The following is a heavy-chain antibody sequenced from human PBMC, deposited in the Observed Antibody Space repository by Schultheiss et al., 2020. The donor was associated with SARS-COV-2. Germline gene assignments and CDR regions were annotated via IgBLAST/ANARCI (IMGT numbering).Heavy chain of an antibody. Sequence: GGSLRLSCAASGFTFSDYYMSWVRQAPGKGLEWVSVIRGSGGNTFYADSVKGRFIMTRDNSKNTLYLQLNSLRAEDTAVYYCARDNTYFGPMDVWGQGTTVTVSS. CDR2: IRGSGGNT. CDR3: ARDNTYFGPMDV. V-gene: IGHV3-23*01. CDR1: GFTFSDYY. J-gene: IGHJ6*02. D-gene: IGHD2/OR15-2a*01.